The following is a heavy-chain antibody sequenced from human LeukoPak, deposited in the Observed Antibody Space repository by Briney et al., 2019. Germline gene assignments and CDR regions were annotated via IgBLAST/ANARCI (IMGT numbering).Heavy chain of an antibody. V-gene: IGHV1-2*02. D-gene: IGHD3-10*01. CDR3: AREMVRSYYFDY. Sequence: ASVKVSCKASGYTFTGYYMHWVRQAPGQGLEWMGWIKPNSGGTNYAQKFQGRVTMTRDTSISTGYMELSRLRSDDTAVYYCAREMVRSYYFDYWGQGTLSPSPQ. J-gene: IGHJ4*02. CDR1: GYTFTGYY. CDR2: IKPNSGGT.